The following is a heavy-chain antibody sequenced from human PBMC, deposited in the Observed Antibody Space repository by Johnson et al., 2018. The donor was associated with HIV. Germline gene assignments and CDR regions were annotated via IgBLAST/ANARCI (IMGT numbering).Heavy chain of an antibody. CDR1: GFPFSSYA. V-gene: IGHV3-30-3*01. J-gene: IGHJ3*02. D-gene: IGHD6-13*01. CDR2: ISDDGTNT. CDR3: ARHKGQQYDTFDI. Sequence: QVQLVESGGGVVQPGRSLRLSCAASGFPFSSYAMHWVRLAPGKGLQWVAVISDDGTNTDYAAAVKGQFTISRDNSKNSLYLQMNSLRAVDTAVYYCARHKGQQYDTFDIWGQGTMVTVSS.